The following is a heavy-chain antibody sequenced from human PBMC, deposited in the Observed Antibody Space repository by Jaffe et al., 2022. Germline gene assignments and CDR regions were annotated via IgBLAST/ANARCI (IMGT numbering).Heavy chain of an antibody. CDR3: AKDVSSGWYGSYFDY. Sequence: EVQLVESGGGLVQPGRSLRLSCAASGFTFDDYAMHWVRQAPGKGLEWVSGISWNSGSIGYADSVKGRFTISRDNAKNSLYLQMNSLRAEDTALYYCAKDVSSGWYGSYFDYWGQGTLVTVSS. V-gene: IGHV3-9*01. CDR2: ISWNSGSI. D-gene: IGHD6-19*01. CDR1: GFTFDDYA. J-gene: IGHJ4*02.